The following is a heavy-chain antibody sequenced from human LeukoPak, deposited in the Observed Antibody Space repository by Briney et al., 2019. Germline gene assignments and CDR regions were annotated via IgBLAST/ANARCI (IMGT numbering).Heavy chain of an antibody. CDR3: ARLRYYDSAPSSETWNGFDV. CDR1: GNIFNTHA. V-gene: IGHV1-69*13. CDR2: IIPLFGSA. D-gene: IGHD3-22*01. J-gene: IGHJ3*01. Sequence: GASVKVSCKASGNIFNTHAVSWVRQAPGQGIEWLGGIIPLFGSADYAHKFQGRVTITADVSTSTAYMELSSLRSEDTAMYYCARLRYYDSAPSSETWNGFDVWGQGTMVTVSS.